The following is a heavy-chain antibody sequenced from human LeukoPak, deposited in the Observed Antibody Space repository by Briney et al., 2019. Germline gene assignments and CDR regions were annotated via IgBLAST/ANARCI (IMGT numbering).Heavy chain of an antibody. CDR1: GFTFSSYG. J-gene: IGHJ4*02. CDR3: ASSGNGDYALDY. D-gene: IGHD4-17*01. Sequence: GGSLRLSCAASGFTFSSYGMNWIRQAPGKGLEWVSYISSSGSTIYYADSVKGRFTISRDNAKNSLYLQMNSLRAEDTAVYYCASSGNGDYALDYWGQGTLVTVSS. CDR2: ISSSGSTI. V-gene: IGHV3-48*04.